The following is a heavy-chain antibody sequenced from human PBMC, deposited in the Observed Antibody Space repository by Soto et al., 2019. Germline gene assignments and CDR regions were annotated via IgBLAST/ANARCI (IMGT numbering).Heavy chain of an antibody. V-gene: IGHV5-10-1*01. D-gene: IGHD3-22*01. CDR1: GYSFAGYW. CDR3: ARQIYDSDTGPNFQYYFDS. J-gene: IGHJ4*02. CDR2: IDPSDSQT. Sequence: GESLKISCKGVGYSFAGYWITWVRQKPGKGLEWMGRIDPSDSQTYYSPSFRGHVTISVTKSITTVFLQWSSLRASDTAMYYCARQIYDSDTGPNFQYYFDSWGQGTPVTVSS.